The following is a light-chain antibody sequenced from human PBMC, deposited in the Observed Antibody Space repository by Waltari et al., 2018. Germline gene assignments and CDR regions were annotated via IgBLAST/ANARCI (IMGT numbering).Light chain of an antibody. CDR3: YSTDSTGNHVV. CDR2: DDN. Sequence: SYELTQPPSVSVSPGQTARITCSGDALPKKYAFWYQQKSGQAPVLIIYDDNKRPSGIPERFSGSSSGTMATLTSRGAQVEDEADYYCYSTDSTGNHVVFGGGAKLTVL. J-gene: IGLJ2*01. V-gene: IGLV3-10*01. CDR1: ALPKKY.